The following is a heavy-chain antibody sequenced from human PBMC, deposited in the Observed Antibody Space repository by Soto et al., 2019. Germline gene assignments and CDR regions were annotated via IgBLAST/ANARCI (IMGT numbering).Heavy chain of an antibody. CDR1: GFIFSSYG. CDR2: ISHDGSNK. J-gene: IGHJ4*02. CDR3: AKEEGRIQLRKFLNY. V-gene: IGHV3-30*18. Sequence: GGSLRLSCAASGFIFSSYGMHWFRQAPGKGLEWVAVISHDGSNKYSADSVKGRFTISRDNSKNTLNLQMNSLRVEDTAVYFCAKEEGRIQLRKFLNYWGQGTPVTVSS. D-gene: IGHD5-18*01.